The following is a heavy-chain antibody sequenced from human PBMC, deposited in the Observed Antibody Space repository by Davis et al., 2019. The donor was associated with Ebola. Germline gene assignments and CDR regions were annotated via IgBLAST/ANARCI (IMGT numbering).Heavy chain of an antibody. CDR1: GYDFTDYW. Sequence: GESLKISCRTSGYDFTDYWIAWVRQMPDTGLEYIGNIYPGDSDSRYSPSLQGRVTFSVDKSTSTAFLHWNSLEASDTAIYYCSRHLPTLTNYWFDPWGQGTLVTVSS. V-gene: IGHV5-51*01. CDR3: SRHLPTLTNYWFDP. J-gene: IGHJ5*02. D-gene: IGHD2-8*01. CDR2: IYPGDSDS.